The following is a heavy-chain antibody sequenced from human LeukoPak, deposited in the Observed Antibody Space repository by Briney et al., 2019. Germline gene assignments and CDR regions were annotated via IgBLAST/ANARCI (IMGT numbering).Heavy chain of an antibody. D-gene: IGHD5-12*01. CDR3: ARGGYSGYDLFDP. CDR1: RYTFTDYY. J-gene: IGHJ5*02. CDR2: INPNSGGT. Sequence: ASVKVSCKASRYTFTDYYMHWVRQAPGQGLEWVGWINPNSGGTNYAQKFQGRVTMTRDTSISTAYMELSRLRSDDTAVYYCARGGYSGYDLFDPWGQGTLVTVSS. V-gene: IGHV1-2*02.